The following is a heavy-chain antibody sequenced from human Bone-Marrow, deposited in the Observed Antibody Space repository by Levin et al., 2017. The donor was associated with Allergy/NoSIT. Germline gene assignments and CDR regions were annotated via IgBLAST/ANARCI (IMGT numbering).Heavy chain of an antibody. V-gene: IGHV5-51*04. D-gene: IGHD4-23*01. CDR1: EYNFARYW. CDR3: ARGLGGNSFSAPEFDY. Sequence: GGSLRLSCKGSEYNFARYWIGWVRQMPGKGLEYMGIIYPGDSDTRYSPSFQGQVTISADKPTSTAYLQWTTLKASDTAIYYCARGLGGNSFSAPEFDYWGQGTLVTVAS. J-gene: IGHJ4*02. CDR2: IYPGDSDT.